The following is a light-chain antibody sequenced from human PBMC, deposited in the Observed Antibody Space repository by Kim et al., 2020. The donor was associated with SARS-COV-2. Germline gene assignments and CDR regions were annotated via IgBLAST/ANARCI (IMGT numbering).Light chain of an antibody. CDR1: HGISSY. CDR3: QQYYSYPRT. V-gene: IGKV1-8*01. Sequence: AIRMTQSPSSFSASTGDRVTITCRASHGISSYLAWYQQKPGKAPKLLIYAASTLQSGVPSRFSGSGSGTDFTLTISCLQSEDFATYCCQQYYSYPRTFGQGTKLEI. J-gene: IGKJ2*01. CDR2: AAS.